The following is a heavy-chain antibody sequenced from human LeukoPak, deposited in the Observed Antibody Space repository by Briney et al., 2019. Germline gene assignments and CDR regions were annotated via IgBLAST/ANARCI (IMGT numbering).Heavy chain of an antibody. Sequence: SETLSLTCDVSGYFIANGYYWDWIRQPPGKGLEWIGSIYRTGSTDYYPSLKSRVTISVDTSKNQFSLKLSSVTAADTAVYYCARSCSGGSCYHDYWGQGTLVTVSS. CDR3: ARSCSGGSCYHDY. V-gene: IGHV4-38-2*01. J-gene: IGHJ4*02. CDR1: GYFIANGYY. D-gene: IGHD2-15*01. CDR2: IYRTGST.